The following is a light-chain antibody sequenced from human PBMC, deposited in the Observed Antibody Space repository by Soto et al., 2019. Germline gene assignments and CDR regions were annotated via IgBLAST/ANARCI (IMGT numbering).Light chain of an antibody. V-gene: IGKV3-20*01. CDR1: QSISSSY. CDR2: AAS. J-gene: IGKJ2*01. Sequence: EIVLTQSPGTLSLSPGERATLSCRASQSISSSYLAWYQQKPGQAPRLLIYAASSRATGIPDRFSGSGSGTDFTLTTIRLEPEDFAVYYCQQYGSSSYTFGQGTQLEIK. CDR3: QQYGSSSYT.